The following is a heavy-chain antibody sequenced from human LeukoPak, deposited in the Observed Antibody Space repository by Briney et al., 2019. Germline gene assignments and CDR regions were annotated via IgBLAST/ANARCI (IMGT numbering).Heavy chain of an antibody. D-gene: IGHD5-12*01. CDR2: IIPIFGTA. V-gene: IGHV1-69*01. Sequence: SVKVSFKASGGTFSSYAISWVRQAPGQGLEWMGGIIPIFGTANYAQKFQGRVTITADESTSTAYMELSSLRSEDTAVYYCARIPLRLSAFDIWGQGTMVTVSS. CDR1: GGTFSSYA. J-gene: IGHJ3*02. CDR3: ARIPLRLSAFDI.